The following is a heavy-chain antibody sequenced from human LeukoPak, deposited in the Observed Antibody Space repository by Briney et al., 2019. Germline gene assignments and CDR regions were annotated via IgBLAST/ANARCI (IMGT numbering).Heavy chain of an antibody. Sequence: SETLSLTCTVSGGSISSGGYYWSWIRQLPGKGLEWIGYIYYSGSTYYNPSLKSRVTISVDTSKNQFSLKLSSVTAADTAVYYCARSVDGYNAGDYWGQGTLVTVSS. D-gene: IGHD5-24*01. CDR1: GGSISSGGYY. V-gene: IGHV4-31*03. CDR2: IYYSGST. J-gene: IGHJ4*02. CDR3: ARSVDGYNAGDY.